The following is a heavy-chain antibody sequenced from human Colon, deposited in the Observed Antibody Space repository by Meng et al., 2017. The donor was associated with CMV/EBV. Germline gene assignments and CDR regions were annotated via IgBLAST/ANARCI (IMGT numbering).Heavy chain of an antibody. D-gene: IGHD6-19*01. CDR1: GFTFSSYG. Sequence: ESLKISCAASGFTFSSYGMHWVRLVPGKGLMWVSDIRTDGSKTTYADSVKGRFIISRDNAKNTLNLQMNSLTAEDTAVYYCARSRSGLYYFDYWGQGAVVTVSS. V-gene: IGHV3-74*01. CDR3: ARSRSGLYYFDY. J-gene: IGHJ4*02. CDR2: IRTDGSKT.